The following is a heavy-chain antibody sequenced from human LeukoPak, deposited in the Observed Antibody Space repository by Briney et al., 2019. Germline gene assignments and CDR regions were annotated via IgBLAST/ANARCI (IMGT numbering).Heavy chain of an antibody. V-gene: IGHV3-30*02. CDR1: GFTFSSYG. CDR3: AKDRVVRGVNDAFDY. Sequence: GGSLRLSCAASGFTFSSYGMHWVRQAPGKGLEWVAFIRYDGSNKYYADSVKGRFTISRDNSKSTLYLQMNSLRAEDTAVYYCAKDRVVRGVNDAFDYWGQGTLVTVSS. D-gene: IGHD3-10*01. J-gene: IGHJ4*02. CDR2: IRYDGSNK.